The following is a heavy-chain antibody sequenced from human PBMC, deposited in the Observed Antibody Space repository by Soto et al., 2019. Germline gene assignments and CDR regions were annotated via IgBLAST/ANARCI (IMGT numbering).Heavy chain of an antibody. D-gene: IGHD4-17*01. V-gene: IGHV3-30*18. CDR1: GFTFSSDG. CDR3: AKDRAGDPDY. J-gene: IGHJ4*02. CDR2: ISYDGSNK. Sequence: QVQLVESGGGVVQPGRSLRLSCAASGFTFSSDGMHWVRQAPGKGLEWVAVISYDGSNKYYADSVKGRFTISRDNSKNTLYLQMNSLRAEDTAVHYCAKDRAGDPDYWGQGTLVTVSS.